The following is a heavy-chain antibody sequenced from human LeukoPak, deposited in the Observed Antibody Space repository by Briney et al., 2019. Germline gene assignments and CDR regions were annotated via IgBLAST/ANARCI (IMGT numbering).Heavy chain of an antibody. Sequence: PSETLSLTCAVYGGSFSGYYWSWIRQPPGKGLEWIGEINHSGSTNYNPSLKSRVTISVDTSKNQFSLKLSSVTAADTAAYYCARNGPTAYSYEASYAFDIWGQGTMVTVSS. D-gene: IGHD5-18*01. J-gene: IGHJ3*02. CDR2: INHSGST. V-gene: IGHV4-34*01. CDR3: ARNGPTAYSYEASYAFDI. CDR1: GGSFSGYY.